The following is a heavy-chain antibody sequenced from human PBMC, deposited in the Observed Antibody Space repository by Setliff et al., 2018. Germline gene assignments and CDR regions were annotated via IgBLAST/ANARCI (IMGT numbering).Heavy chain of an antibody. D-gene: IGHD3-16*01. CDR2: ISRDSLHI. J-gene: IGHJ4*02. V-gene: IGHV3-21*01. CDR1: GFTFGTYT. CDR3: ARSEYCFNTNCSPYDY. Sequence: GGSLRLSCAASGFTFGTYTMNWIRQAPGKGLEWVSSISRDSLHIYYADSLKGRFTISRDNAENSLYLQMNSLRAEDTAVYFCARSEYCFNTNCSPYDYWGQGALVTVSS.